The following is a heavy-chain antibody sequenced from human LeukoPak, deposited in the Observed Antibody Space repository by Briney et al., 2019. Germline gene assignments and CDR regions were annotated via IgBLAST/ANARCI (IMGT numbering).Heavy chain of an antibody. Sequence: ASVTVSCKASGYTFTGYYMHWVRQAPGQGLEWMGWINPNSGGTNYAQKFQGRVTMTRDTSISTAYMELSRLRSDDTAVYYCARDLRTYDSSGYHFDYWGQGTLVTVSS. D-gene: IGHD3-22*01. V-gene: IGHV1-2*02. CDR2: INPNSGGT. J-gene: IGHJ4*02. CDR3: ARDLRTYDSSGYHFDY. CDR1: GYTFTGYY.